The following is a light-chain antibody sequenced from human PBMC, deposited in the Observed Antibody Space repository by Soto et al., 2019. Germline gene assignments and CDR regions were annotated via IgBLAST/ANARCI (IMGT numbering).Light chain of an antibody. CDR2: GAS. CDR1: QGIDNF. CDR3: QQYHSYPVT. Sequence: DLQMTQSPSSLSASVGDTVTITCRASQGIDNFLAWFQQKPGKAPKSLIYGASSLQSGVPSKFSGSGSDTGLTLTISSLQPEDSATYFCQQYHSYPVTFGEGTKVEIK. J-gene: IGKJ4*01. V-gene: IGKV1-16*02.